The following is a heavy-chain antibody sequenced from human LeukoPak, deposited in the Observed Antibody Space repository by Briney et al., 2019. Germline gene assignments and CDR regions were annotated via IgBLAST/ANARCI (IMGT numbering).Heavy chain of an antibody. Sequence: SETLSLTCSVSGVSISAYYWSWIRQPAGKGLEWIGYIYYSGSTNYNPSLKSRVTISVDTSKNQFSPKLSSVTAADTAVYYCARDPYYDSNHLGAFDIGGQGTMVTVSS. CDR1: GVSISAYY. J-gene: IGHJ3*02. CDR3: ARDPYYDSNHLGAFDI. D-gene: IGHD3-22*01. V-gene: IGHV4-59*01. CDR2: IYYSGST.